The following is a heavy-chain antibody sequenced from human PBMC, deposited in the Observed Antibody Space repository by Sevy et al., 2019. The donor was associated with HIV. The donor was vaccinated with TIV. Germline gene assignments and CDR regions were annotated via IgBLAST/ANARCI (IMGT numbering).Heavy chain of an antibody. J-gene: IGHJ1*01. D-gene: IGHD3-22*01. CDR1: GFTFSDYY. Sequence: GGSLRLSCAASGFTFSDYYMSWIRQAPGKGLEWVSYISSSGSTIYYADSVKGRFTISRDNAKNSLYLQMNSLRAEDTAVYYCARVGYYDSSGYYYGYFQLWGQGTLVTVSS. V-gene: IGHV3-11*01. CDR3: ARVGYYDSSGYYYGYFQL. CDR2: ISSSGSTI.